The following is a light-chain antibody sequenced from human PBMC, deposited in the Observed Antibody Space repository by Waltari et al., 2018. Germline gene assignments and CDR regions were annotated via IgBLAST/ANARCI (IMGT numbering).Light chain of an antibody. Sequence: DIYLTQSPSFLSASVGDRVTITCRASQDIHSYLTWSQLRPGQAPRLIIYVASKLQSGVPSRFSGSGTETDFTLTISGLQPEDFATYYCQHLNSYPLNFGGGTKVEIK. CDR1: QDIHSY. V-gene: IGKV1-9*01. CDR3: QHLNSYPLN. J-gene: IGKJ4*01. CDR2: VAS.